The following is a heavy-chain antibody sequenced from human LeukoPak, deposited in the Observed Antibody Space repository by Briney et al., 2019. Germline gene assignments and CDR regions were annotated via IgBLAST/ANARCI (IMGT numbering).Heavy chain of an antibody. Sequence: GESLRISCKGSGYSFTSCWISWVRQMPGKGLEWMGRIDPSDSYTNYSPSFQGHVTISADKSISTAYLQWSSLKASDTAMYYCARRYYDSSRTNYYYYGMDVWGQGTTVTVSS. CDR3: ARRYYDSSRTNYYYYGMDV. CDR2: IDPSDSYT. J-gene: IGHJ6*02. CDR1: GYSFTSCW. D-gene: IGHD3-22*01. V-gene: IGHV5-10-1*01.